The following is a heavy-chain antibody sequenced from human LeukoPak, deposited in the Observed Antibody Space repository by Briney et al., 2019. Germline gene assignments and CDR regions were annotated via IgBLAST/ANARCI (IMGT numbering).Heavy chain of an antibody. V-gene: IGHV3-33*01. CDR2: IWYDGSNK. CDR3: ARGYIAAAGYFDY. D-gene: IGHD6-13*01. J-gene: IGHJ4*02. CDR1: GFTFSSYG. Sequence: RSLRLSCAASGFTFSSYGMHWVRQAPGKGLEWGAVIWYDGSNKYYADSVKGRFTISRDNSKNTLYLQMNSPRAEDTAVYYCARGYIAAAGYFDYWGQGTLVTVSS.